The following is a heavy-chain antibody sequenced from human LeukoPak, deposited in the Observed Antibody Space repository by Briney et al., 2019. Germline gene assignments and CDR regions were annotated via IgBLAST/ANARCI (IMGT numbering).Heavy chain of an antibody. V-gene: IGHV3-23*01. CDR2: IGNDGVPT. D-gene: IGHD6-19*01. Sequence: GGSLRLSCAASGFAFNNYAVNWVRHTPGEGLEWVSVIGNDGVPTFYADSVKGRFTISRDNSKNTLYLQMNSLRAEDTAVYYCARGIAVADHWGQGTLVTVSS. CDR1: GFAFNNYA. J-gene: IGHJ4*02. CDR3: ARGIAVADH.